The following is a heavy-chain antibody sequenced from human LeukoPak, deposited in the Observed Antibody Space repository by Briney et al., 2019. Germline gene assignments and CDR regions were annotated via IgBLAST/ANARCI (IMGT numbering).Heavy chain of an antibody. J-gene: IGHJ4*02. V-gene: IGHV3-23*01. CDR2: ISGSGGST. D-gene: IGHD4-17*01. CDR1: GFTFSSYA. CDR3: AKVGHGDSYYFDY. Sequence: PGGSLRLSCAASGFTFSSYAMSWVRQAPGKGLKWVSAISGSGGSTYYADSVKGRFTISRDNSKNTLYLQMNSLRAEDTAVYYCAKVGHGDSYYFDYWGQGTLVTVSS.